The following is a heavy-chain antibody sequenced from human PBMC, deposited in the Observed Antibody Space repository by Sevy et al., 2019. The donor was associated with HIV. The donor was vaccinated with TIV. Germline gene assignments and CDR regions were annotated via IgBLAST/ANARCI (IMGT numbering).Heavy chain of an antibody. CDR3: ATVGLGYYIGSSYYQGDWFDP. CDR2: LDPGNGEI. J-gene: IGHJ5*02. D-gene: IGHD2-15*01. Sequence: ASVKVSCKVFGYSLSKLSMHWVRQAPGKGLEWMGSLDPGNGEITYAQTLQGRVTMTEDTSTDTAYMELSGLTSEDTATYYCATVGLGYYIGSSYYQGDWFDPWGQGTLVTVSS. CDR1: GYSLSKLS. V-gene: IGHV1-24*01.